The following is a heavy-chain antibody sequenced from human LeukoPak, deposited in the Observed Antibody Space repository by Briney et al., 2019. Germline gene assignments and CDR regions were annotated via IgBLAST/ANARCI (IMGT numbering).Heavy chain of an antibody. J-gene: IGHJ4*02. Sequence: SETLSLTCTVSGGSINSGDHYWSWIRRPPGKGLEWIGYIYYSGSTYYNPSLKSRVTISVDTSKNQFSLKLSSVTAADTAVYYCARAGIVVVPAATDYFDYWGQGTLVTVSS. CDR3: ARAGIVVVPAATDYFDY. CDR2: IYYSGST. V-gene: IGHV4-30-4*08. D-gene: IGHD2-2*01. CDR1: GGSINSGDHY.